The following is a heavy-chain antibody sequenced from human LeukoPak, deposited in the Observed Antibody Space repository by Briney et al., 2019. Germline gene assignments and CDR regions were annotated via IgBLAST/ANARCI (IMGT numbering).Heavy chain of an antibody. CDR3: AREGMVRGVGYQYYFDY. CDR1: GGSISSGSYY. V-gene: IGHV4-61*02. J-gene: IGHJ4*02. CDR2: IYTSGST. Sequence: PSETLSLTCTVSGGSISSGSYYWSWIRQPAGKGLEWIGRIYTSGSTNYNPSLKSRVTISVDTSKNQSSLKLSSVTAADTAVYYCAREGMVRGVGYQYYFDYWGQGTLVTVSS. D-gene: IGHD3-10*01.